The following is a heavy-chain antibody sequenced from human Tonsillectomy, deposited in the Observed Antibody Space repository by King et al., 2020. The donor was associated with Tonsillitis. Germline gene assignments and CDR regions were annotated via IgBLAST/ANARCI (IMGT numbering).Heavy chain of an antibody. Sequence: VKLVEAGGAVVQPGRSLRLSCVASGFTFSSFGIHWVRQPAGKGLEWVATLSSDGSDKYSAESVKGRFTISRDNSKRTVFLQMNSLRADDTAIYYCAKDSYYDSSGSLDFWGQGTLVTVSS. D-gene: IGHD3-22*01. V-gene: IGHV3-30*18. CDR3: AKDSYYDSSGSLDF. CDR2: LSSDGSDK. CDR1: GFTFSSFG. J-gene: IGHJ4*02.